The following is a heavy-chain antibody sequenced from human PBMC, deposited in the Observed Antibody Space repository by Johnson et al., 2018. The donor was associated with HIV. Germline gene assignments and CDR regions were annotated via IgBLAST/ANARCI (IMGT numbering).Heavy chain of an antibody. D-gene: IGHD1-26*01. Sequence: VQLVESGGGLVQPGGSLRLSCAASGFTFSSYAMSWVRQVPGKGLEWVSAISGSGGSTSYADSVKGRFTSSRDNSKNTLYLQMNSLRVEDTAVYYCAKVYSVGATLLAAFDIWGQGTMVTVSS. V-gene: IGHV3-23*04. J-gene: IGHJ3*02. CDR2: ISGSGGST. CDR3: AKVYSVGATLLAAFDI. CDR1: GFTFSSYA.